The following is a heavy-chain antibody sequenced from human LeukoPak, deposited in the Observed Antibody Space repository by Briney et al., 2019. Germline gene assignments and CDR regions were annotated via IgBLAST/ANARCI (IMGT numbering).Heavy chain of an antibody. J-gene: IGHJ5*02. D-gene: IGHD2-15*01. V-gene: IGHV1-46*01. CDR1: GYTFTSYY. CDR2: INPSGGST. Sequence: VXXSCKXSGYTFTSYYMHWVRQAPGQGLEWMGIINPSGGSTSYAQKFQGRVTMTRDTSTSTVYMELSSLRSEDTAVYYCARTGSGGSYWFDPWGQGTLVTVSS. CDR3: ARTGSGGSYWFDP.